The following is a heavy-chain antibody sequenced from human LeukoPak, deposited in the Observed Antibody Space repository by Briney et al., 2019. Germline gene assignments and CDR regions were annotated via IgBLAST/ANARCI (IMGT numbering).Heavy chain of an antibody. V-gene: IGHV1-46*01. CDR1: GYTFSSYY. CDR2: INPSGGST. D-gene: IGHD3-22*01. CDR3: ARVASSGYLYDWDDAFDI. Sequence: GASVKVSCKASGYTFSSYYMHWVRQAPGQGLEWMGIINPSGGSTSYAQKFQGRVTMTRDTSTSTVYMELSSLRSEDTAVYYCARVASSGYLYDWDDAFDIWGQGTMVTVSS. J-gene: IGHJ3*02.